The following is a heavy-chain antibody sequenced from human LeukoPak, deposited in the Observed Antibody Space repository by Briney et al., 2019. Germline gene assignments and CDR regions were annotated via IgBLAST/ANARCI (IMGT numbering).Heavy chain of an antibody. CDR2: ISGSGGST. J-gene: IGHJ3*02. CDR1: GFTFSSDA. D-gene: IGHD1-26*01. CDR3: ARDRVGATYDAFDI. V-gene: IGHV3-23*01. Sequence: GGSLRLSCAASGFTFSSDAMSWVRQAPGKGLEWVSAISGSGGSTYYADSVKGRFTISRDNAKNSLYLQMNSLRAEDTAVYYCARDRVGATYDAFDIWGQGTMVTVSS.